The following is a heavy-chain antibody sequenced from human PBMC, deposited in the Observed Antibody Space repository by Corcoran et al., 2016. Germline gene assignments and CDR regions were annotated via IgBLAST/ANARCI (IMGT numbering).Heavy chain of an antibody. J-gene: IGHJ6*02. CDR2: ISAYNGNT. Sequence: QVQLVQSGAEVKKPGASVKVSCKASGYTFTSYDINWVRQAPGQGLEWMGWISAYNGNTNYAQKLQGRVTMTTDTSTSTAYMELRSLGSDDTAVYYCARDEYRLTRVRGVIAYYGMDVWGQGTTVTVSS. CDR1: GYTFTSYD. V-gene: IGHV1-18*01. CDR3: ARDEYRLTRVRGVIAYYGMDV. D-gene: IGHD3-10*01.